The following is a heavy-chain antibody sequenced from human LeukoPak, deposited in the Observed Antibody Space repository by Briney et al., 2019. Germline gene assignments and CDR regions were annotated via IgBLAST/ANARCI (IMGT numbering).Heavy chain of an antibody. D-gene: IGHD3-10*01. CDR1: GYTLTELS. J-gene: IGHJ4*02. V-gene: IGHV1-24*01. CDR2: FDPGDGET. Sequence: GASVKVSCKVSGYTLTELSMHWVRQAPGKGLEWMGGFDPGDGETIYAQKFQGRVTMTEDTSTDTAYMELSSLRSEDTAVYYCATEPNYYYGSGSYYQFDYWGQGTLVTVSS. CDR3: ATEPNYYYGSGSYYQFDY.